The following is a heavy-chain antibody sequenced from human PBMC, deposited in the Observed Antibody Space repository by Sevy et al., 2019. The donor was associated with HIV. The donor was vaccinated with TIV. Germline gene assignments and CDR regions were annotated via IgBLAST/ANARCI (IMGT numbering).Heavy chain of an antibody. J-gene: IGHJ4*02. V-gene: IGHV3-23*01. CDR3: AREDSNGICYSN. Sequence: GGSLRLSCAASGFTFSSYAMSWVRQAPGKGLEWVSAISGSGGSTYYADSVKGRFTISRDNSKNTLYLQMNSLRAEDTAMYYCAREDSNGICYSNWGQGTLVTVSS. D-gene: IGHD2-8*01. CDR2: ISGSGGST. CDR1: GFTFSSYA.